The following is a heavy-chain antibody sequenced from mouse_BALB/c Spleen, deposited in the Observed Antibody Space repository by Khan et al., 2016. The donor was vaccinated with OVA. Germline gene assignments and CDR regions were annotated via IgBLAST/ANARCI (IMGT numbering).Heavy chain of an antibody. CDR3: TRKDYDDYDPFPY. V-gene: IGHV3-2*02. Sequence: VQLKESGPGLVKPSQSLSLTCTVTGYSITSEYAWNWIRHFPGNKLEWMGYINYSGNTRYNPSLKSRISITRDTSKNQFFLQLNSVTTEDTATYYCTRKDYDDYDPFPYWGQGTLVTVSA. CDR1: GYSITSEYA. J-gene: IGHJ3*01. CDR2: INYSGNT. D-gene: IGHD2-4*01.